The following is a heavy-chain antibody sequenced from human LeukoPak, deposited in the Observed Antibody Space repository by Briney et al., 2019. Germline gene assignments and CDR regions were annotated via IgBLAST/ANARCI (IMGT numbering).Heavy chain of an antibody. J-gene: IGHJ6*03. V-gene: IGHV3-66*01. CDR3: TLSSSSWFYYYMDV. CDR1: GFTVSSNY. CDR2: IYSGGST. Sequence: GGSLRLSCAASGFTVSSNYMSWVRQAPGKGLEWVSVIYSGGSTYYADSVKGRFTISRDNSKNTLYLQMNSLKTEDTAVYYCTLSSSSWFYYYMDVWGKGTTVTVSS. D-gene: IGHD6-13*01.